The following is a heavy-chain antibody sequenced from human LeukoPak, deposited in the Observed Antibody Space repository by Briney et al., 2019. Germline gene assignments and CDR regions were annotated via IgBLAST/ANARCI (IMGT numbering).Heavy chain of an antibody. D-gene: IGHD3-22*01. Sequence: GGSLRLSCAASGFTFSDYYMSWFRQAPGKGLEWVSYISSSGSTIYYADSVKGRFTISRDNAKNSLYLQMNSLRAEDTAVYYCARDAYYYDSSGYLAGYWGQGTLVTVSS. V-gene: IGHV3-11*01. CDR2: ISSSGSTI. J-gene: IGHJ4*02. CDR3: ARDAYYYDSSGYLAGY. CDR1: GFTFSDYY.